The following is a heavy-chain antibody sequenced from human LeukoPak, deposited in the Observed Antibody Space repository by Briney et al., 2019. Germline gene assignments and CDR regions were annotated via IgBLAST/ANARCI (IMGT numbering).Heavy chain of an antibody. CDR2: INLNSGYT. D-gene: IGHD4-11*01. CDR3: AAALDPDSSIISDF. Sequence: GASVKVSCKASGYTFTGYFMHWVRQAPGQGLQWLGWINLNSGYTNYARRFQGRVTMTRDTSITTAYMEMRGLRSDDTAVYYCAAALDPDSSIISDFWGQRALATVSS. J-gene: IGHJ4*02. CDR1: GYTFTGYF. V-gene: IGHV1-2*02.